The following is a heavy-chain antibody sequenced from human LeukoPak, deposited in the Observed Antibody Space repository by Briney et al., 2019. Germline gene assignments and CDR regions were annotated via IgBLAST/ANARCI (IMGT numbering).Heavy chain of an antibody. CDR2: INHSGST. D-gene: IGHD5/OR15-5a*01. J-gene: IGHJ5*02. Sequence: SETLSLTCAVYGGSFSGYYWSWIRQPPGKGLEWIGEINHSGSTNYNPSLKSRVTISVDTSKNQFSLKLSSVTAADTAVYYCARKSVSCWCDPWGQGTLATVSS. CDR1: GGSFSGYY. CDR3: ARKSVSCWCDP. V-gene: IGHV4-34*01.